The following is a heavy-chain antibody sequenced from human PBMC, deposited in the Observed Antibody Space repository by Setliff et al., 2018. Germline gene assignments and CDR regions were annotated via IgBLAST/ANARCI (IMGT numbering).Heavy chain of an antibody. CDR1: GFTFTNYW. J-gene: IGHJ2*01. Sequence: GGSLRLSCAASGFTFTNYWINWVRQAPGKGLEWVSYISNGGSAVNYADSVKGRFTISRDTSKNTLYVQMNDLRAEDTAVYYCARSPQYDTWYLDLWGRGTLVTVSS. CDR2: ISNGGSAV. V-gene: IGHV3-48*01. D-gene: IGHD3-22*01. CDR3: ARSPQYDTWYLDL.